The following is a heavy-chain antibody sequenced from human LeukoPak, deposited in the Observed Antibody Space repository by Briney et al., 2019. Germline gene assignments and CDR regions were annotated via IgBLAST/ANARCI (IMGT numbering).Heavy chain of an antibody. Sequence: PGGSLRLSCAASGFTFSSYAMNWVRQAPGKGLEWVSYISSSGSTIYYADSVKGRFTISRDNAKNSPYLQMNSLRAEDTTVYYCARDSYYDSSGYYYVFDYWGQGTLVTVSS. CDR1: GFTFSSYA. CDR3: ARDSYYDSSGYYYVFDY. V-gene: IGHV3-48*03. D-gene: IGHD3-22*01. CDR2: ISSSGSTI. J-gene: IGHJ4*02.